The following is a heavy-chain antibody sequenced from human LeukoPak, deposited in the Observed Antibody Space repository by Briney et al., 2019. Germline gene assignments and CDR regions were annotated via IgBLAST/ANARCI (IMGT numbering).Heavy chain of an antibody. V-gene: IGHV4-34*01. CDR2: INHSGST. CDR3: ARGIAARPYYFDY. D-gene: IGHD6-6*01. Sequence: PSETLSLTCAVYGGSFSGYYWSWIRQPPGKGLEWIGEINHSGSTNYNPSLKSRVTISVDTSKNQFSLKLSSVTAADTAVYYCARGIAARPYYFDYWGRGTLVTVSS. J-gene: IGHJ4*02. CDR1: GGSFSGYY.